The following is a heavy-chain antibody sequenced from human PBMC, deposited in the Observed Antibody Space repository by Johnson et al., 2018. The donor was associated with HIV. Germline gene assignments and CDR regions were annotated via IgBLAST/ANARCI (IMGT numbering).Heavy chain of an antibody. D-gene: IGHD3-22*01. CDR3: ARGGTMIVVVITYDAFDI. CDR2: ISYDGSNK. CDR1: GFTFSSYA. J-gene: IGHJ3*02. Sequence: QVQLVESGGGVVQPGRSLRLSCAASGFTFSSYAMHWVRQAPGKGLEWVAVISYDGSNKYYADSVKGRFTLSRDNSKNTLYLQMNSLRAEDTAVYYCARGGTMIVVVITYDAFDIWGQGTMVTVSS. V-gene: IGHV3-30*04.